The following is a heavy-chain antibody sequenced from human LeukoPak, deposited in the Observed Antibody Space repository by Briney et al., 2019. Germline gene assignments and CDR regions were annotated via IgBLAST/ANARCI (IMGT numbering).Heavy chain of an antibody. D-gene: IGHD2-8*01. CDR1: GFTVSSNY. CDR2: IYSGGST. CDR3: AQGAGDNELLGQ. V-gene: IGHV3-66*01. Sequence: GGSLRLSCAASGFTVSSNYMSWVRQAPGKGLEWVSVIYSGGSTYYADSVKGRFTISRDNSKNTLYLQMNSLRADDTAVYYCAQGAGDNELLGQWGQGTLATVSS. J-gene: IGHJ1*01.